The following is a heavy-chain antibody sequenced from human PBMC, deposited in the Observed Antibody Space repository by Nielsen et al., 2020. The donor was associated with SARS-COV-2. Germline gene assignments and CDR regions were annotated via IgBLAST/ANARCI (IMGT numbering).Heavy chain of an antibody. J-gene: IGHJ4*02. CDR2: ISSSSTI. V-gene: IGHV3-48*04. CDR3: ARVGYSSSSEIDY. Sequence: GESLKISCAASGFTFSSYSMNWVRQAPGKGLEWVSYISSSSTIYYADSVKGRFTISRDNAKNSLYLQMNSLRAEDTAVYYCARVGYSSSSEIDYWGQGTLVTVSS. D-gene: IGHD6-6*01. CDR1: GFTFSSYS.